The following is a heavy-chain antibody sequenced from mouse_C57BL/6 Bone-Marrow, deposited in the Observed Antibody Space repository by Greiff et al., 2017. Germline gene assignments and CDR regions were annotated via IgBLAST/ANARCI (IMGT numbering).Heavy chain of an antibody. V-gene: IGHV1-20*01. D-gene: IGHD2-3*01. CDR2: INPYNGDT. CDR1: GYSFTGYF. J-gene: IGHJ2*01. Sequence: VQLQQSGPELVKPGDSVKISCKASGYSFTGYFMNWVMQSHGKSLEWIGRINPYNGDTFYNQKFKGKATLTVDKSSSTAHMELRSLTSEDSAVYYCARSFDGYYGGYFDYWGQGTTLTVSS. CDR3: ARSFDGYYGGYFDY.